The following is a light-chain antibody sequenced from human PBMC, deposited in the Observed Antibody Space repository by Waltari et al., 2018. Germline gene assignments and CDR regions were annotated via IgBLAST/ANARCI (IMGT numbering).Light chain of an antibody. CDR1: SSKLGNHY. Sequence: QSVLTQPPSVSAAPGQRVTLPCSGGSSKLGNHYVSWYRQFPGTAPKLLIYENSERPSGIPGRFSGSKSGTSATLDTTGLQAGDEADYYCGTWDSSLSGAVFGGGTHLTVL. V-gene: IGLV1-51*02. CDR2: ENS. CDR3: GTWDSSLSGAV. J-gene: IGLJ7*01.